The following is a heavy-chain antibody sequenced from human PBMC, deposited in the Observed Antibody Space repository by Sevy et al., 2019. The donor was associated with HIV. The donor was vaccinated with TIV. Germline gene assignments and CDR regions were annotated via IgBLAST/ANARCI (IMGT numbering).Heavy chain of an antibody. J-gene: IGHJ4*02. CDR2: MSSGTSYT. Sequence: GGSLRLSCAASGFTFSDYYMSWIRQAPGKGLEWVSYMSSGTSYTNYADSVKGRFTISRENAKTSLYLQMNSLRAEDTDVYYCARDRRNYGGQYFDYWGQGTLVTVSS. CDR1: GFTFSDYY. V-gene: IGHV3-11*06. D-gene: IGHD1-7*01. CDR3: ARDRRNYGGQYFDY.